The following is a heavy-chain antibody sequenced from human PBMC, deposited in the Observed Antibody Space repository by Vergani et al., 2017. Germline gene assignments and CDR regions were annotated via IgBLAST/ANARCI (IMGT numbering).Heavy chain of an antibody. CDR1: GFKFSDHY. V-gene: IGHV3-11*04. CDR3: AKNPXISTTRHYYAMDA. D-gene: IGHD1-1*01. Sequence: LEESGGGSVKPGGSLILSCAASGFKFSDHYMSWIRQAPGKGLEWVSHISPGASTVSYTDSVTGRFTVSRDNDNNSLTLDMTTLRVEDTAVYYCAKNPXISTTRHYYAMDAWGQGTTVTVSS. J-gene: IGHJ6*02. CDR2: ISPGASTV.